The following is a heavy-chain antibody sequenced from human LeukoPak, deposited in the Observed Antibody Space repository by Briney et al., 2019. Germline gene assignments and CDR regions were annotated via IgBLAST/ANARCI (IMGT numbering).Heavy chain of an antibody. V-gene: IGHV4-4*07. J-gene: IGHJ5*02. Sequence: SETLSLTCTVSGGSISGYYWSWIRQPAGKGLEWIGRIYTSGSTNYNPSLKSRVTMSVDTSRNQFSLKLSSVTAADTAVYYCARGGIKTYGSGSYFWFDPWGQGTLVTVSS. CDR2: IYTSGST. CDR3: ARGGIKTYGSGSYFWFDP. CDR1: GGSISGYY. D-gene: IGHD3-10*01.